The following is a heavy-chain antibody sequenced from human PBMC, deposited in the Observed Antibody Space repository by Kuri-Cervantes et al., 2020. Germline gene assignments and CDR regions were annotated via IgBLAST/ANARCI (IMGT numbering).Heavy chain of an antibody. D-gene: IGHD6-13*01. CDR1: GFTFDSYA. CDR2: ISDSGGST. J-gene: IGHJ1*01. Sequence: GGSLRLSCAASGFTFDSYAMSWVRQAPGKGLEWVSSISDSGGSTYYADSVKGRFTISRDNSKNTLYLQMNSLRAEDTAVYYCARDLSGIAAADNYLQHWGQGTLVTVSS. CDR3: ARDLSGIAAADNYLQH. V-gene: IGHV3-23*01.